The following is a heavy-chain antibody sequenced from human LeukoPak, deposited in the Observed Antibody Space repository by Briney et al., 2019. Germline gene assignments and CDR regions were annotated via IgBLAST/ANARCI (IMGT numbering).Heavy chain of an antibody. J-gene: IGHJ4*02. CDR2: ISYDGSNK. CDR1: GFTFSSYG. V-gene: IGHV3-30*18. Sequence: GGSLRLSCAASGFTFSSYGMHWVRQAPGKGLEWVAVISYDGSNKYYADSVKGRFTISRDNSKNTLYLQMNSLRAEDTAVYYCAKGGVIVVVTAIDYWGQGTLVTVSS. CDR3: AKGGVIVVVTAIDY. D-gene: IGHD2-21*02.